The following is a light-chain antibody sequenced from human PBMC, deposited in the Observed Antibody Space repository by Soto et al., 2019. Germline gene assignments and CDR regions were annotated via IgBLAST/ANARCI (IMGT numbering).Light chain of an antibody. CDR3: MQTAQFPLT. J-gene: IGKJ4*01. Sequence: DIVMTQTPLSSPVTLGQQASISCRSSQSLVHTNGNTYLSWLQQRPGQPPRILLYKVSRRLSVVPDRFSGSGAGTDFTLKISRVEVEDVWVYYCMQTAQFPLTFGGGTKVEIK. CDR1: QSLVHTNGNTY. V-gene: IGKV2-24*01. CDR2: KVS.